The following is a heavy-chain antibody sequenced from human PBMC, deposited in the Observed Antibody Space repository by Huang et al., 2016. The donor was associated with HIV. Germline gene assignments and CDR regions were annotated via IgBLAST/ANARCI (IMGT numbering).Heavy chain of an antibody. Sequence: EVHLVESGGGLVRPGRSLRLSCAASGFTVRSYWMNWVRQATGGGLEWVANRNLDGSESFDVDSVRGRFSISRDNGNNSVSLHLNSLKPEDTGIYYCARGFQAKPGDYWGQGALVIVSS. CDR2: RNLDGSES. V-gene: IGHV3-7*01. J-gene: IGHJ4*02. CDR3: ARGFQAKPGDY. CDR1: GFTVRSYW.